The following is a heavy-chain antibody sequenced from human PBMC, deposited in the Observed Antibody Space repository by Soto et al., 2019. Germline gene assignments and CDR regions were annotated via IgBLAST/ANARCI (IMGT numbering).Heavy chain of an antibody. CDR3: AGYMYYDFWSGYSNWFDP. V-gene: IGHV4-4*02. J-gene: IGHJ5*02. CDR1: SGSISSSNW. CDR2: IYHSGST. Sequence: QVQLQESGPGLVKPSGTLSLTCAVSSGSISSSNWWSWVRPPPGKGLEWIGEIYHSGSTNYNPSLKSRVTISVDKSKNQFSRKLSSVTAADTAVYYCAGYMYYDFWSGYSNWFDPWGQGTMVTVSS. D-gene: IGHD3-3*01.